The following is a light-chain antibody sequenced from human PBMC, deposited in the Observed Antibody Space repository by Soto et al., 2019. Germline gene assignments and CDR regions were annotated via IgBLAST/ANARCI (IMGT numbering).Light chain of an antibody. V-gene: IGKV1-5*03. CDR3: QQYNSYLYT. J-gene: IGKJ2*01. CDR1: QRISSW. Sequence: DIPMTQSPSTLSASVGDRVTITCRASQRISSWLAWYQRKPGKAPKLLIYKPSSLESGVPSRFSGSGSGTEFTLTISSLQPDDFATYYCQQYNSYLYTFGQGTKLEIK. CDR2: KPS.